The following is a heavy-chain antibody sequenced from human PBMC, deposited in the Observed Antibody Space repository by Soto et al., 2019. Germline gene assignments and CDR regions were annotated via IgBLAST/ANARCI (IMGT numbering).Heavy chain of an antibody. Sequence: SETLSLTCTVSGGSISSYYWSWIRQPPGKGLEWIGYIYYSGSTNYNPSLKSRVTISEDTSKNQFSLKLSSVTAADTAVYYCARQSLYYYDSSGNNPGRWFDPWGQGTLVTVSS. CDR3: ARQSLYYYDSSGNNPGRWFDP. CDR1: GGSISSYY. CDR2: IYYSGST. V-gene: IGHV4-59*08. J-gene: IGHJ5*02. D-gene: IGHD3-22*01.